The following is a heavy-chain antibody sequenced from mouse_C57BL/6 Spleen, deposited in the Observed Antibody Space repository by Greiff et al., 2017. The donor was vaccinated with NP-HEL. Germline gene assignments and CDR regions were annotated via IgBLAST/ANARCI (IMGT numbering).Heavy chain of an antibody. CDR3: TRGGLPYYFDY. Sequence: QVQLKESGAELVRPGASVTLSCKASGYTFTDYEMHWVKQTPVHGLEWIGAIDPETGGTAYNQKFKGKAILTADKSSSTAYMELRSLTSEDSAVYYCTRGGLPYYFDYWGQGTTLTVSS. CDR2: IDPETGGT. V-gene: IGHV1-15*01. D-gene: IGHD3-1*01. CDR1: GYTFTDYE. J-gene: IGHJ2*01.